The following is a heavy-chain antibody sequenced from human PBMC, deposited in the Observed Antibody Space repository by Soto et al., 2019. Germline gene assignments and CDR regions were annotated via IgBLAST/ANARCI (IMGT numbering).Heavy chain of an antibody. CDR3: ARDSGEGYYYGSGSHNDY. CDR2: IWYDGSNK. Sequence: GGSLRLSCAASGFTFSSYGMHWVRQAPGKGLEWVAVIWYDGSNKYYADSVEGRFTISRDNSKNTLYLQMNSLRAEDTAVYYCARDSGEGYYYGSGSHNDYWGQGTLVTVSS. J-gene: IGHJ4*02. CDR1: GFTFSSYG. D-gene: IGHD3-10*01. V-gene: IGHV3-33*01.